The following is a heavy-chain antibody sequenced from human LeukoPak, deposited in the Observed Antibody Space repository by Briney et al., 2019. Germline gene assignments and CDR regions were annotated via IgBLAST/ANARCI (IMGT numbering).Heavy chain of an antibody. CDR2: IDDTGST. CDR1: GGSVSSGSYY. D-gene: IGHD3-10*01. Sequence: SETLSLTCTVSGGSVSSGSYYWSWIRQPPGKGLEWIGYIDDTGSTKYNPSLKSRVTISVDPSNNHFSLNLGSVTAADTAVYYCARDLHFGSGSFDPYYYYGMDVWGQGTMVTVSS. CDR3: ARDLHFGSGSFDPYYYYGMDV. V-gene: IGHV4-61*03. J-gene: IGHJ6*02.